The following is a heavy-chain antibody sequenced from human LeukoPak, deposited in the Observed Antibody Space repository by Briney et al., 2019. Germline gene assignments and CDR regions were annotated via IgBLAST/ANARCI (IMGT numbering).Heavy chain of an antibody. CDR2: IYHSGST. CDR1: GGSISDYY. CDR3: ARHGSGGYFDY. V-gene: IGHV4-59*01. J-gene: IGHJ4*02. Sequence: SETLSLTCTVSGGSISDYYRSWIRQPPGNGLEWIGYIYHSGSTNYNPSLKSRVTISVDTSKNQFSLRLSSVTAADTAVYYCARHGSGGYFDYWGQGTLVTVSS. D-gene: IGHD3-10*01.